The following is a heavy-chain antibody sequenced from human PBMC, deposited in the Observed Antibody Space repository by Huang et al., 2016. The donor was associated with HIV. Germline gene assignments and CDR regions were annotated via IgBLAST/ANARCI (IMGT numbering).Heavy chain of an antibody. CDR3: VKDRRMRGSGWTFFDN. D-gene: IGHD6-19*01. CDR1: GFKFDDYA. J-gene: IGHJ4*02. V-gene: IGHV3-9*01. Sequence: EVQLEEFGGRLVQPGRSLRLSCATYGFKFDDYAMHWVRQVPWGGLEWGSWFIWNSGDILYADSVRGRVANSRDNAVKSLYLQRDSLRREDTALYYCVKDRRMRGSGWTFFDNWGQGTLVDVSS. CDR2: FIWNSGDI.